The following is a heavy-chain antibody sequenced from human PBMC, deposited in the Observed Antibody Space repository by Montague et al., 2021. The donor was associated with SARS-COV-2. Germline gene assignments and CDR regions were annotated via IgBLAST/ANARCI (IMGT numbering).Heavy chain of an antibody. V-gene: IGHV4-31*03. CDR3: ARVSVEMATMGVYYYYGMDA. CDR2: IYYSGST. Sequence: TLSLTCTVSGGSISSGGYYWSWLRQHPGKGLEWIGYIYYSGSTYYNPSLKSRVTISVDTSKNQFSLKLSSVTAADTAVYYCARVSVEMATMGVYYYYGMDAWGQGTTVTVSS. CDR1: GGSISSGGYY. D-gene: IGHD5-24*01. J-gene: IGHJ6*02.